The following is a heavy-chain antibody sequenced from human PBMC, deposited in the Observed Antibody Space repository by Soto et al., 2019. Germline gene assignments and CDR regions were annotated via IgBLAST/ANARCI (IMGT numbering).Heavy chain of an antibody. CDR1: GYTFTSYG. Sequence: QVQLVQSGAEVKKPGASVKVSCKASGYTFTSYGISWVRQAPGQVLEWMGWISAYNGNTNYAQKLQGRVTMTTDTSTSTAYMELRSLRSDDTAVYYCARVRDAAVAGTSPPYYFDYWGQGTLVTVSS. D-gene: IGHD6-19*01. CDR3: ARVRDAAVAGTSPPYYFDY. V-gene: IGHV1-18*01. CDR2: ISAYNGNT. J-gene: IGHJ4*02.